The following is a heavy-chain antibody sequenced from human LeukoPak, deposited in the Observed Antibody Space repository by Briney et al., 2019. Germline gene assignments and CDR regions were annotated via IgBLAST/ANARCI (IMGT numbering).Heavy chain of an antibody. J-gene: IGHJ6*02. CDR2: IIPILGIA. CDR1: GGTFSSYT. CDR3: ARGHLPPYYGMDV. Sequence: SVKVSCTASGGTFSSYTISWVRQAPGQGLEWMGRIIPILGIANYAQKFQGRVTITADKSTSTAYMELSSLRSEDTAVFYCARGHLPPYYGMDVWGQGTTVTVSS. V-gene: IGHV1-69*02.